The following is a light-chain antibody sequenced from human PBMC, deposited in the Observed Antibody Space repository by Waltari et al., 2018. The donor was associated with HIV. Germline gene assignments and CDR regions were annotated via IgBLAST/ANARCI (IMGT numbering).Light chain of an antibody. J-gene: IGLJ3*02. CDR3: SSSRV. CDR2: EVS. V-gene: IGLV2-8*01. CDR1: SSAVGGYNH. Sequence: QSALTQPPSASGSPGRSATISGTGPSSAVGGYNHVSWYQQPPGKAPKLMIYEVSKRPSGVPDRFSGSNSGNTASLTVSGLQAEDEADYYCSSSRVFGGGTKLTVL.